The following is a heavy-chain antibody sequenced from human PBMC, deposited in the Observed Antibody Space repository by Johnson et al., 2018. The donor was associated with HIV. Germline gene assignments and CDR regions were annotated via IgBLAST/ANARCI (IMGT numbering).Heavy chain of an antibody. Sequence: QVQLVESGGGVVQPGRSLRLSCAASGLIFSSYGMHWVRQAPGKGLEWVAVISYAETNDYYADSVKGRFTFSRNNPKITLYLQMNSLRAEDTARYYCAKLRKKQWLVGEAFDIWGQGTMVTVSS. CDR3: AKLRKKQWLVGEAFDI. V-gene: IGHV3-30*18. D-gene: IGHD6-19*01. CDR1: GLIFSSYG. J-gene: IGHJ3*02. CDR2: ISYAETND.